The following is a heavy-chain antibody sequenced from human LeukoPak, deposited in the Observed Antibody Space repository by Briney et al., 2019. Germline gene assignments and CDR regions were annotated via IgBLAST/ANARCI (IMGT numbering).Heavy chain of an antibody. CDR2: ISYDGSNK. D-gene: IGHD3-10*01. CDR3: AKRGGNWFDP. V-gene: IGHV3-30*18. J-gene: IGHJ5*02. Sequence: GGSLRLSCAASGFTFSSFSMHWVRQAPGKGLEWVAVISYDGSNKYCADSVKGRFTISRDNSKNTLYLQMNSLRAEDTAVYYCAKRGGNWFDPCGQGTLVTVSS. CDR1: GFTFSSFS.